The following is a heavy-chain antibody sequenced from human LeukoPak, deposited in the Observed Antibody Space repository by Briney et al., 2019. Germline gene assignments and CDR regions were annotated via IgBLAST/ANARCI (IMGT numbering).Heavy chain of an antibody. D-gene: IGHD6-19*01. Sequence: ASVKVSCKSSGYTFTNYAMHWERQAPGQRLEWMGWINAGNGNTKYSQYFQGRVTITRDTSASITYMELASLRSEDTAVYYCTSNSGWLLDAFDVWGQGTMVTVSS. CDR3: TSNSGWLLDAFDV. CDR1: GYTFTNYA. J-gene: IGHJ3*01. V-gene: IGHV1-3*01. CDR2: INAGNGNT.